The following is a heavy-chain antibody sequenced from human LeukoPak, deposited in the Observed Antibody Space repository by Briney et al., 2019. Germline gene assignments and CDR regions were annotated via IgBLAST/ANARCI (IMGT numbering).Heavy chain of an antibody. D-gene: IGHD2-15*01. Sequence: ASVKVSCKASGGTFSSYAISWVRQAPGQGLEWMGRIIPILGIANYAQKFQGRVTITADKSTSTAYMELSRLRSDDTAVYYCARDPLGYCSGGSCPGYYFDYWGQGTLVTVSS. V-gene: IGHV1-69*04. CDR2: IIPILGIA. CDR1: GGTFSSYA. J-gene: IGHJ4*02. CDR3: ARDPLGYCSGGSCPGYYFDY.